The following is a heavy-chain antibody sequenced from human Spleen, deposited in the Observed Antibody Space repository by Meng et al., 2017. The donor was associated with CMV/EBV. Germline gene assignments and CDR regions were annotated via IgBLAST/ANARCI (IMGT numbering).Heavy chain of an antibody. V-gene: IGHV3-15*07. D-gene: IGHD7-27*01. CDR3: AKDELGLGIPDY. Sequence: RTWGSRAPGKGVEGIERIKSKVNGGTIEYAGTLKDRFIISRDDSKDTLYLQINSLKTEDTAVYYCAKDELGLGIPDYWGQGTLVSVSS. CDR2: IKSKVNGGTI. J-gene: IGHJ4*02.